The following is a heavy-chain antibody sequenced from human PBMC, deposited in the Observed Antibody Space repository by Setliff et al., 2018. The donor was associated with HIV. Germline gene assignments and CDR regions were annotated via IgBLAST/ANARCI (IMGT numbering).Heavy chain of an antibody. CDR3: ARDLYSSSWYGSAPYYYYYYYMDV. CDR2: ISSSSSYT. CDR1: GFTFSDYY. D-gene: IGHD6-13*01. V-gene: IGHV3-11*05. Sequence: VGSLRLSCAASGFTFSDYYMSWIRQAPGKGLEWVSYISSSSSYTNYADSVKGRFTISRDNAKNSLYLQMNSLRAEDTAVYYCARDLYSSSWYGSAPYYYYYYYMDVWGKGTTVTVSS. J-gene: IGHJ6*03.